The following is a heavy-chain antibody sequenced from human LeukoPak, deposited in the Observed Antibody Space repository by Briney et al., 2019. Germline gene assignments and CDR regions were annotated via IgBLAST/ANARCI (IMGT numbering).Heavy chain of an antibody. D-gene: IGHD6-13*01. CDR2: IYTSGST. J-gene: IGHJ4*02. CDR1: GGSIRSYY. CDR3: ARVSNSNPTRIDY. Sequence: SETLSLTCTVSGGSIRSYYWSWIRQPAGKGLEWIGRIYTSGSTNYNPSLKSRVTMSVDTSKNQFSLKLSSVTAADTAVYYCARVSNSNPTRIDYWGQGTLVTVSS. V-gene: IGHV4-4*07.